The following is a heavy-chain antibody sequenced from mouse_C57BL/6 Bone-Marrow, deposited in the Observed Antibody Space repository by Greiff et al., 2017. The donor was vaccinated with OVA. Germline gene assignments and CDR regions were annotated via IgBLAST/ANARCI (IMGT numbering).Heavy chain of an antibody. V-gene: IGHV1-81*01. CDR1: GYTFTSYG. D-gene: IGHD2-4*01. Sequence: VQLVESGAELARPGASVKLSCKASGYTFTSYGISWVKQRTGQGLEWIGEIYPRSGNTYYNEKFKGKATLTADKSSSTAYMELRSLTSEDSAVYFCARSRRLRQDYWGQGTTLTVSS. CDR2: IYPRSGNT. CDR3: ARSRRLRQDY. J-gene: IGHJ2*01.